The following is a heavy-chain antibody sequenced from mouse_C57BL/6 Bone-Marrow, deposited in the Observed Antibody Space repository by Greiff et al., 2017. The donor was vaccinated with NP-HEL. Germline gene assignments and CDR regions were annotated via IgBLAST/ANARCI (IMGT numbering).Heavy chain of an antibody. CDR3: ARDITTVVPYYFDY. D-gene: IGHD1-1*01. CDR2: INPNNGGT. J-gene: IGHJ2*01. Sequence: EVKLQQSGPELVKPGASVKISCKASGYTFTDYYMNWVKQSHGKSLEWIGDINPNNGGTSYNQKFKGKATLTVDKSSSTAYMELRSLTSEDSAVYYCARDITTVVPYYFDYWGQGTTLTVSS. V-gene: IGHV1-26*01. CDR1: GYTFTDYY.